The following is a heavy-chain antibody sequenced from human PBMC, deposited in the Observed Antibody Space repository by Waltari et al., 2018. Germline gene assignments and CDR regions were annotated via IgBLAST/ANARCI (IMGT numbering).Heavy chain of an antibody. J-gene: IGHJ4*02. CDR2: IYHSGST. V-gene: IGHV4-4*02. D-gene: IGHD5-18*01. CDR3: ARQPGGYPIDY. CDR1: GGSISSSNW. Sequence: QVQLQESGPGLVKPSGTLSLTCAVSGGSISSSNWWSWVRQPPGKGLEWIGEIYHSGSTNYNPALKRRVTRSVDKSKNQFSLKLSSVTAADTAVYYCARQPGGYPIDYWGQGTLVTVSS.